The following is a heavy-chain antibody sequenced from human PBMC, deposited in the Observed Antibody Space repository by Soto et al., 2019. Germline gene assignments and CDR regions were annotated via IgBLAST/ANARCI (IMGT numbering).Heavy chain of an antibody. CDR1: GFNFSNHW. J-gene: IGHJ5*02. CDR2: ITSDGKSK. D-gene: IGHD2-21*02. Sequence: GGSLRLSCAASGFNFSNHWMHWVRQRPAEGLVWVSRITSDGKSKAYAESVKGRFAISRDNAKNTLYLQMNGLTAEDTAVYYCARESGDWPLNWVDPWGQGTLVTVS. CDR3: ARESGDWPLNWVDP. V-gene: IGHV3-74*01.